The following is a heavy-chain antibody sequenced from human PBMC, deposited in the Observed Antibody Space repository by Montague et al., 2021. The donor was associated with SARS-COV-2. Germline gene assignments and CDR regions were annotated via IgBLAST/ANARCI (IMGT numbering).Heavy chain of an antibody. CDR2: IYHNGST. CDR1: GGSIGSYY. D-gene: IGHD4-23*01. Sequence: SETLSLTCTVSGGSIGSYYWTWIRQLPGKGLESIGYIYHNGSTKYNPSLKSRVTISVDTSKNQFSLKLGSVSVADTAVYYCARGGGNSADYYNYTMDVWGQGTTVTVFS. CDR3: ARGGGNSADYYNYTMDV. V-gene: IGHV4-59*01. J-gene: IGHJ6*02.